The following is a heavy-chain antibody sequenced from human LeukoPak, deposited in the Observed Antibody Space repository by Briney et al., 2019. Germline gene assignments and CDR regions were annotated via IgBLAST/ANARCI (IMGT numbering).Heavy chain of an antibody. J-gene: IGHJ4*02. CDR2: INPNSGGT. CDR3: ARGYCSGGSCRNDY. Sequence: GASVKVSCKASGYTFTGYYMHWVRQAPGQGLEWMGRINPNSGGTNYAQKFQGRVTMTRDRSISTAYMELSRLRSDDTAVYYCARGYCSGGSCRNDYWGQGTLVTVSS. V-gene: IGHV1-2*06. CDR1: GYTFTGYY. D-gene: IGHD2-15*01.